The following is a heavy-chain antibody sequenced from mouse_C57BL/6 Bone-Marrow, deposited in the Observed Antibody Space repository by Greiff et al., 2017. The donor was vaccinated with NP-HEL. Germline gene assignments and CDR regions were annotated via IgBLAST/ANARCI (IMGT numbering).Heavy chain of an antibody. D-gene: IGHD2-1*01. V-gene: IGHV14-4*01. CDR1: GFNIKDDY. J-gene: IGHJ1*03. CDR2: IDPENGDT. CDR3: NTNGNPGV. Sequence: EVQLQQSGAELVRPGASVKLSCTASGFNIKDDYMHWVKQRPEQGLEWIGWIDPENGDTEYASKFQGKATITADTSSNTAYLQLSSLTSEDTAVYYCNTNGNPGVWGTGTTVTVSS.